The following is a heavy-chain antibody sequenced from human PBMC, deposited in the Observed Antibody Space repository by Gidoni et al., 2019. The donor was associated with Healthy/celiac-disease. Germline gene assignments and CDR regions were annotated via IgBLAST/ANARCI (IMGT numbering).Heavy chain of an antibody. CDR3: ASGRNRNWFDP. CDR1: GYTVPRSD. J-gene: IGHJ5*02. Sequence: QLQLVQSGAEVKKPGASVKVSCKATGYTVPRSDMHWVRQAPGQGLEWMGIINPSGGSTSYAQKFQGRVTMARDTSTSRVYMELSSLRSEDTAVYYCASGRNRNWFDPWGQGTLVTVSS. D-gene: IGHD1-1*01. CDR2: INPSGGST. V-gene: IGHV1-46*01.